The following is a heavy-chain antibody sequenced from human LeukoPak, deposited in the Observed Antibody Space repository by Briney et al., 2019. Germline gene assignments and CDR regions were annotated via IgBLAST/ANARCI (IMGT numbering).Heavy chain of an antibody. V-gene: IGHV3-21*01. CDR2: IRGGGNTT. CDR1: GFTFSNYG. CDR3: ARDQIPDYYGSGSSFDI. Sequence: GGSLRLSCAASGFTFSNYGMSWVRQAPGKGLEWVSAIRGGGNTTHYADSVKGRFTISRDNAKNSLYLQMNSLRAEDTAVYYCARDQIPDYYGSGSSFDIWGQGTMVTVSS. J-gene: IGHJ3*02. D-gene: IGHD3-10*01.